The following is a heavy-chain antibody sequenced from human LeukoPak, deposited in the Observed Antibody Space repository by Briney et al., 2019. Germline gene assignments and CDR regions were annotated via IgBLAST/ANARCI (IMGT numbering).Heavy chain of an antibody. V-gene: IGHV3-30*03. Sequence: PGGSLRLSCAASGFTFSSYGMHWVRQAPGKGLEWAAVISYDGSNKYYADSVKGRFTISRDNSKNTLYLQMNSLRAEDTAVYYCEGYSYGSGYFDYWGQGTLVTVSS. J-gene: IGHJ4*02. CDR2: ISYDGSNK. CDR3: EGYSYGSGYFDY. D-gene: IGHD5-18*01. CDR1: GFTFSSYG.